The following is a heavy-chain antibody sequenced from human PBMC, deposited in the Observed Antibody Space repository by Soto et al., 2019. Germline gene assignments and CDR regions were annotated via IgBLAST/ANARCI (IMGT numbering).Heavy chain of an antibody. CDR3: ARPVEAAGMHLYFYGLHA. D-gene: IGHD6-25*01. CDR2: IDSYGSET. Sequence: EAQLVESGGGLSQPGGSLRLSCAASGFTFRSYWMHWVRQVPGKGLVWVSRIDSYGSETNYADSVKGRFTISRHNAKNWVYLQMNRLRSEDTGVYNCARPVEAAGMHLYFYGLHAWGQGTTVTVSS. J-gene: IGHJ6*01. CDR1: GFTFRSYW. V-gene: IGHV3-74*01.